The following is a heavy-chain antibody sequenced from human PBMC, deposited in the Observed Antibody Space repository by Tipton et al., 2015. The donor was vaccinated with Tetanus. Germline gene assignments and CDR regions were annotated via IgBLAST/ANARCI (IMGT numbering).Heavy chain of an antibody. CDR1: GFTFSSNW. J-gene: IGHJ5*02. Sequence: GSLRLSCAASGFTFSSNWMNWVRQVPGKGLEWVANIPPDGVLARSVDSLKGRFTVSRDNAKNSLFLQMNNLRVEDTAVYYCLSWGASGNHWSQGTLVTVSS. V-gene: IGHV3-7*01. D-gene: IGHD3-16*01. CDR2: IPPDGVLA. CDR3: LSWGASGNH.